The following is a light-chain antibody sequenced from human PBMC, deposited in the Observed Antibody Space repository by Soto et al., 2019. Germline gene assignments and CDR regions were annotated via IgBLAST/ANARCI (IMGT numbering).Light chain of an antibody. CDR1: QRLSSSY. CDR3: HKYGSSAWT. V-gene: IGKV3-20*01. Sequence: DIVLTQSPATLSLSPGERAALSCRASQRLSSSYLAWYQQKPGQAPRILIYGESSRATGIPDRLSGSGSGTDFTLTISRLEPEDFAVYYCHKYGSSAWTCGQGTKVDIK. J-gene: IGKJ1*01. CDR2: GES.